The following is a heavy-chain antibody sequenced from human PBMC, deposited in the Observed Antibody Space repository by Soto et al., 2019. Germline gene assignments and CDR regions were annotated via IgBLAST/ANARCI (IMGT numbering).Heavy chain of an antibody. J-gene: IGHJ4*02. CDR1: GGTFSSYA. V-gene: IGHV1-69*01. Sequence: QVQLVQSGAEVKKPGSSVKVSCKASGGTFSSYAISWVRQAPGQGLEWMGGVIPIFGTANYAQKFQGRVTITADESTSTAYMELTSLRSEDTDVYYCARESSSLPPYSSSLKFDFWGQRTLLTVCS. D-gene: IGHD6-13*01. CDR2: VIPIFGTA. CDR3: ARESSSLPPYSSSLKFDF.